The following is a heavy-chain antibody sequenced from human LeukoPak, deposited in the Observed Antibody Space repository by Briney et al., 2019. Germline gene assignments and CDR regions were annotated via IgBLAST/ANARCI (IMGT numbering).Heavy chain of an antibody. J-gene: IGHJ2*01. V-gene: IGHV4-61*08. CDR1: GDFISSGDYY. CDR3: ARDRSVAGTYWHFDL. CDR2: IYYSGST. Sequence: SQTLSLTCTVSGDFISSGDYYWSWIRRPPGKGLEWIGYIYYSGSTNYNPSLKSRVTISVDTSKNQFSLKLSSVTAADTAVYYCARDRSVAGTYWHFDLGGRDTLVTVSS. D-gene: IGHD6-19*01.